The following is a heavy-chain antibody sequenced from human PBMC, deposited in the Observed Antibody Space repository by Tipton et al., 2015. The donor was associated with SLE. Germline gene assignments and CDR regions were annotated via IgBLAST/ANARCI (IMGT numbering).Heavy chain of an antibody. D-gene: IGHD4-11*01. CDR3: ARVSRGMTTVNYFDY. J-gene: IGHJ4*02. V-gene: IGHV3-21*03. CDR2: ISTSSRYI. Sequence: GSLRLSCAASEFTFSIYALNWVRQAPGKGLEWVSSISTSSRYIHYADSVQGRFTISRDNTENSLYLQMNTLRAEDTAVYYCARVSRGMTTVNYFDYWGQGTLVIVSS. CDR1: EFTFSIYA.